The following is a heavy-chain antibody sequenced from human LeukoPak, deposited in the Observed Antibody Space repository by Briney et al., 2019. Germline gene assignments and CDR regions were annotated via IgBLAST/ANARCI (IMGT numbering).Heavy chain of an antibody. CDR1: GFTFNSFA. V-gene: IGHV3-30-3*01. CDR3: TRDHYPGIARGGACNF. J-gene: IGHJ3*01. D-gene: IGHD2/OR15-2a*01. CDR2: ISYDGSKR. Sequence: GGSLRLSCVASGFTFNSFATHWVRQAPGKGLEWVAVISYDGSKRYYADSGKGRFTISRDNSKNATYLEMNSMRVEDTAIYYCTRDHYPGIARGGACNFWGQGTMVTVSS.